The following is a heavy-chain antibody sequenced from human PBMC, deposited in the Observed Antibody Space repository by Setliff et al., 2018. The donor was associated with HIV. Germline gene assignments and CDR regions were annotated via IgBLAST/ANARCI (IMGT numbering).Heavy chain of an antibody. D-gene: IGHD3-22*01. CDR2: INPNSGGT. Sequence: ASVKVSCKASRYTFTGYYMHWVRQAPGQGLEWMGRINPNSGGTNYAQKFQGRVTMTRDTSISTAYMELSRLRSDDTAVYYCARGMDDSSGYYYGYYDYYMDVWGKGTTVTSP. J-gene: IGHJ6*03. V-gene: IGHV1-2*02. CDR3: ARGMDDSSGYYYGYYDYYMDV. CDR1: RYTFTGYY.